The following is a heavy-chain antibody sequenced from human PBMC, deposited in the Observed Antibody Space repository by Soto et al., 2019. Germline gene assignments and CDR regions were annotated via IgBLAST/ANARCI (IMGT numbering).Heavy chain of an antibody. D-gene: IGHD3-9*01. CDR1: GLPFNNYA. CDR2: IGVSGANT. J-gene: IGHJ4*02. CDR3: AKDLGLGVIAGYPHDC. V-gene: IGHV3-23*01. Sequence: DVQLLDSGGGLVQPGGSLRLSCAASGLPFNNYAMSWVRQAPGKGLEGVSTIGVSGANTYYADSVKGRFTISRDDSKNTLYLQMNSLGAEDTAVYYCAKDLGLGVIAGYPHDCWGQGTLVTVSS.